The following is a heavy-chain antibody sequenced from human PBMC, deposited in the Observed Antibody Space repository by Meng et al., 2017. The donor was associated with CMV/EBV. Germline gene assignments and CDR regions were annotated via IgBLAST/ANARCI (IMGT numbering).Heavy chain of an antibody. CDR1: GFSLSNARMG. CDR2: IFSNDEK. CDR3: AHSSTYYYYYGMDV. J-gene: IGHJ6*02. D-gene: IGHD5-18*01. Sequence: SGPTLVKPTETLTLTCTVSGFSLSNARMGVSWIRQPPGKALEWLAHIFSNDEKSYSTSLKSRLTISKDTSKSQVVLTMTNMDPVDTATYYCAHSSTYYYYYGMDVWGQGTTVTVSS. V-gene: IGHV2-26*01.